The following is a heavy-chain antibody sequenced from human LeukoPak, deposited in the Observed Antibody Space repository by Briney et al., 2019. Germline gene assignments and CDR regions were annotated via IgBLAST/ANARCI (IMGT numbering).Heavy chain of an antibody. CDR3: AKKPYYDFWSRDYYYYMDV. D-gene: IGHD3-3*01. J-gene: IGHJ6*03. Sequence: GGSLRLSCAASGFTFDDYAMHWVRQAPGKGLEWVSGINWNSGSIDYADSVKGRFTISRDNSKNTLYLQMNSLRAEDTAVYYCAKKPYYDFWSRDYYYYMDVWGKGTTVTVSS. CDR1: GFTFDDYA. V-gene: IGHV3-9*01. CDR2: INWNSGSI.